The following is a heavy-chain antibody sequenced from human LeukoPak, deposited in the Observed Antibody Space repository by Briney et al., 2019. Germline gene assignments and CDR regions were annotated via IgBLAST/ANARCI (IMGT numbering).Heavy chain of an antibody. V-gene: IGHV4-39*07. Sequence: SETLSLTCTVSGGSISSSSYYWGWIRQPPGKGLEWIGSIYYSGSTYYNPSLKSRVTISVDTSKNQFSLRLTSVTAADTAVYYCASVRGYSSGWYASGFDPWGQGTLVTVSS. CDR3: ASVRGYSSGWYASGFDP. J-gene: IGHJ5*02. CDR2: IYYSGST. D-gene: IGHD6-19*01. CDR1: GGSISSSSYY.